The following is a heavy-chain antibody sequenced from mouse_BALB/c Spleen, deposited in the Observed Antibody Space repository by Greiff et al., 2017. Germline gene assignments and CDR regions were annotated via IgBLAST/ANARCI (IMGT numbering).Heavy chain of an antibody. V-gene: IGHV1-9*01. D-gene: IGHD1-2*01. J-gene: IGHJ3*01. Sequence: VQLQQSGAELMKPGASVKISCKATGYTFSSYCIEWVKQRPGHGLEWIGEILPGSGSTNYNEKFKGKATFTADTSSNTAYMQLSSLTSEDSAVYYCARDLHYYGYPFAYWGQGTLVTVSA. CDR2: ILPGSGST. CDR1: GYTFSSYC. CDR3: ARDLHYYGYPFAY.